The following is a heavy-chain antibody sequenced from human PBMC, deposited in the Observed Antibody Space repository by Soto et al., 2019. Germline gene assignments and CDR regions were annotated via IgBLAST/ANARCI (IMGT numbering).Heavy chain of an antibody. CDR3: ARAVLSSSWYLSWLDP. Sequence: RASVKVSCKASGGTFSSYAISWVRQAPGQGLEWMGGIIPIFGTANYAQKFQGRVTITADESTSTAYMELSSLRSEDTAVYYCARAVLSSSWYLSWLDPWGKGTLVTVAS. CDR1: GGTFSSYA. J-gene: IGHJ5*02. CDR2: IIPIFGTA. D-gene: IGHD6-13*01. V-gene: IGHV1-69*13.